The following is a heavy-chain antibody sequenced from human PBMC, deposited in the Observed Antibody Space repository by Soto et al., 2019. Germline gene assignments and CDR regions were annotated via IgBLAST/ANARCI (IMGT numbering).Heavy chain of an antibody. CDR3: ARNPHLPPNWFDP. CDR2: ISSSSSYI. CDR1: GFTFSSYS. J-gene: IGHJ5*02. V-gene: IGHV3-21*01. Sequence: GGSLRLSCAASGFTFSSYSMNWVRQAPGKGLEWVSSISSSSSYIYYADSVKGRFTISRDNAKNSLYLQMNSLRAEDTAVYYCARNPHLPPNWFDPWGQGTLVTRSS.